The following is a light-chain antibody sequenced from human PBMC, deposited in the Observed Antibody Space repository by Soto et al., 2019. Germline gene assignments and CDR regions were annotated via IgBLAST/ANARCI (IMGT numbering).Light chain of an antibody. CDR1: QSVSSNY. CDR2: GAS. J-gene: IGKJ1*01. CDR3: QQDGSSPRT. Sequence: EIVLTQSPGTLSLSPGERATLSCRASQSVSSNYLAWYQQKPGQAPRLLIYGASSRATGIPDRFSGSGSGAGFTLTISRLEPEDFAVYYCQQDGSSPRTFGQGTKVEIK. V-gene: IGKV3-20*01.